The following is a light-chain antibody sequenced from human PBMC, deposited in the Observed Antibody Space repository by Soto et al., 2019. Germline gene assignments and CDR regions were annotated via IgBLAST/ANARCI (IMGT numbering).Light chain of an antibody. CDR1: QSVSTNF. CDR2: GAS. Sequence: EIVLTQSPGTLSLSPGEGATLSCRASQSVSTNFFAWYQQKPGQAPRLLIYGASTRATGTPDRFSGSGSGTDFTLTISRLEPEDFAVYYCPQYGRTSWTFGQGTKV. J-gene: IGKJ1*01. CDR3: PQYGRTSWT. V-gene: IGKV3-20*01.